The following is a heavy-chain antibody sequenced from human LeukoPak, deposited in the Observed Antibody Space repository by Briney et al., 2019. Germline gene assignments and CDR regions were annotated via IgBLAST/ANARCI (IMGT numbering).Heavy chain of an antibody. V-gene: IGHV4-59*01. CDR2: ICYSGST. J-gene: IGHJ5*02. Sequence: PSETLSLTCTVSGGSISSYYWSWIRQPPGKGLEWIGYICYSGSTSYNPSLKSRVTISVDTSKNQISLKVRSVTAADTAVYYCARTTEDCSSTSCYQYWFDPWGQGTLVTVSS. CDR1: GGSISSYY. D-gene: IGHD2-2*01. CDR3: ARTTEDCSSTSCYQYWFDP.